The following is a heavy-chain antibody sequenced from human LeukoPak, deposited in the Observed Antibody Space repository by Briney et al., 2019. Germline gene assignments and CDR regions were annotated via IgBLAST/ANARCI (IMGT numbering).Heavy chain of an antibody. V-gene: IGHV1-69*04. CDR2: IIPILGIA. J-gene: IGHJ6*02. D-gene: IGHD2-21*02. Sequence: ASVKVSCKASGGTFSSYAIRWVRQAPGQGLEWMGRIIPILGIANYAQKFQGRVTITADKSTSTAYMELSSLRSEDTAVYYCASSIVVVTAKTYYYYYGMDVWGQGTTVTVSS. CDR3: ASSIVVVTAKTYYYYYGMDV. CDR1: GGTFSSYA.